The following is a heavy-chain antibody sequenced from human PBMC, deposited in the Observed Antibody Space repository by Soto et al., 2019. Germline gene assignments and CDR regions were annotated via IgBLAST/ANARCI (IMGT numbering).Heavy chain of an antibody. J-gene: IGHJ5*02. CDR3: ARVTSMVRGVIDNWFDP. D-gene: IGHD3-10*01. CDR2: IIPMYGPA. V-gene: IGHV1-69*01. Sequence: SGAEVKKPGSSVTVSCKASGGTFSSYAIHWVRQAPGQGLEWMGGIIPMYGPAKYAQRFQGRVTITADESTTTVYMELTSLTAQDTAVYYCARVTSMVRGVIDNWFDPWGHGALVTVSS. CDR1: GGTFSSYA.